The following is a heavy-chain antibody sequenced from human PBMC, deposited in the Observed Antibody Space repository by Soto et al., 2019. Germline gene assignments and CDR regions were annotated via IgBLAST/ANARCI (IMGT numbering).Heavy chain of an antibody. D-gene: IGHD4-17*01. Sequence: PSETLSLTCTVSGGSVSSGSYYWSWIRQPPGKGLEWIGYIYYSGSTNYNPSLKSRVTISVDTSKNQFSLKLSSVTAADTAVYYCGRISSNGDYAYWGQGTLVTVSS. CDR3: GRISSNGDYAY. CDR1: GGSVSSGSYY. J-gene: IGHJ4*02. V-gene: IGHV4-61*01. CDR2: IYYSGST.